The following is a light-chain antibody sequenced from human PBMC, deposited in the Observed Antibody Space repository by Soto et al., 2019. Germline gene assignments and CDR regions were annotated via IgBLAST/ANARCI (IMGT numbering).Light chain of an antibody. V-gene: IGLV2-14*01. J-gene: IGLJ1*01. CDR2: EVS. Sequence: QSALTQPASVSGSPGQSITISCTGTSSDVGGYNYVSWYQQHPGKAPKLIIYEVSNRASGVANRFSGSKSGNTASLAISGLQAEDEDDYYCNSYTSKSTGVFGTGTKLTVL. CDR3: NSYTSKSTGV. CDR1: SSDVGGYNY.